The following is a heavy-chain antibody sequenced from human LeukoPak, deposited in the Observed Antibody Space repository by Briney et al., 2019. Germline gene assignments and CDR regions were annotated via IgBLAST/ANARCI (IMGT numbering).Heavy chain of an antibody. Sequence: PSETLSLTCTVSGGSTSSSSYYWGWIRQPPGKGLEWIGSIYYSGSTYYNPSLKSRVTISVDTSKNQFSLKLSSVTAADTAVYYCARKGVLAGYYFDYWGQGTLVTVSS. CDR3: ARKGVLAGYYFDY. J-gene: IGHJ4*02. CDR1: GGSTSSSSYY. V-gene: IGHV4-39*01. CDR2: IYYSGST. D-gene: IGHD3-9*01.